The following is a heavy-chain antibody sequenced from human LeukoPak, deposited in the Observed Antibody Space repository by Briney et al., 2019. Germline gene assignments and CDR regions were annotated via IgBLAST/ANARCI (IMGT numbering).Heavy chain of an antibody. D-gene: IGHD3-3*01. CDR3: AKGGQDFDFWRFDL. J-gene: IGHJ5*02. CDR2: ISNTGGRT. Sequence: GGSLRLSCAASGFTFSDSAVSWVRHSPGDGLKWVSSISNTGGRTYYADSVKGRFTITRDNSRNTVDLQMNSLRAGDTAKYYCAKGGQDFDFWRFDLWGQGILVIVSS. CDR1: GFTFSDSA. V-gene: IGHV3-23*01.